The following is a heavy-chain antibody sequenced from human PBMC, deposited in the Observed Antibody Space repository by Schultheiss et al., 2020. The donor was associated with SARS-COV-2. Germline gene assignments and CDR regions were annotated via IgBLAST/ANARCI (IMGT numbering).Heavy chain of an antibody. CDR2: INHRGST. Sequence: GSLRLSCAASGFDLRVYAMTWVRQAPGKGLEWIGDINHRGSTNYNPSLRSRVTISVDTSKNQFSLKLNSVTAADTAVYYCTRGAPGYWGQGTLVTVSS. CDR1: GFDLRVYA. J-gene: IGHJ1*01. CDR3: TRGAPGY. V-gene: IGHV4-34*01.